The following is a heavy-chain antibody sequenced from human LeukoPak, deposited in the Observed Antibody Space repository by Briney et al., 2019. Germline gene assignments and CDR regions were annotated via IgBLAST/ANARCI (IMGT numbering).Heavy chain of an antibody. CDR1: GFTFSSYA. J-gene: IGHJ4*02. D-gene: IGHD3-9*01. CDR3: ANVRYFDWYFFDY. CDR2: ISGSGGST. V-gene: IGHV3-23*01. Sequence: PGGSLRLSCAASGFTFSSYAMTWVRQAPGKGLEWVSIISGSGGSTYYADSVKGRFTISRDNSKNTLYLQMNSLRAEDTAVYYCANVRYFDWYFFDYWGQGTLVTVSS.